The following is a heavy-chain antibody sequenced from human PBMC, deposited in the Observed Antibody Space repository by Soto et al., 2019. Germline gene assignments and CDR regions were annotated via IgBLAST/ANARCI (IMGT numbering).Heavy chain of an antibody. CDR3: ARALTTHGYYYYYGMDV. Sequence: ASVKVSCKASGGTFSSYAISWVRQAPGQELEWMGGIIPIFGTANYAQKFQGRVTITADESTSTAYMELSSLRSEDTAVYYCARALTTHGYYYYYGMDVWGQGNTVTVSS. J-gene: IGHJ6*02. V-gene: IGHV1-69*13. D-gene: IGHD4-17*01. CDR2: IIPIFGTA. CDR1: GGTFSSYA.